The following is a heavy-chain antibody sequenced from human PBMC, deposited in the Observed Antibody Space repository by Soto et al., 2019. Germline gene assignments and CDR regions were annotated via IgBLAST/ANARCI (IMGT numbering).Heavy chain of an antibody. Sequence: QLQLQESGPGLVKPSETLSLTCTVSGGSISSSTYYWGWIRQPPGKGLEWIGSIYYSGSTYYNPSLKRGVTTAVNTSKNQFPLQLSSVTAADTAEYYCARPPSSSWAYYYMDVWGKGTTVTVSS. D-gene: IGHD6-13*01. CDR3: ARPPSSSWAYYYMDV. CDR1: GGSISSSTYY. CDR2: IYYSGST. V-gene: IGHV4-39*01. J-gene: IGHJ6*03.